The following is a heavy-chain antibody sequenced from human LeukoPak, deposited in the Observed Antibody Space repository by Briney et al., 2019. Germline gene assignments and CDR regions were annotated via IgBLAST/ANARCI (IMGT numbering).Heavy chain of an antibody. V-gene: IGHV3-7*03. CDR1: GFMFSSNW. CDR3: AKEGRSLQTY. D-gene: IGHD5-24*01. CDR2: IKEDGTET. J-gene: IGHJ4*02. Sequence: GGSLRLSCAASGFMFSSNWMSWVRLAPGKGLEWVANIKEDGTETYYVDFVKGRFTISRDNAKNSLYLQMNSLRVEDTAVYYCAKEGRSLQTYWGQGTLVTVSS.